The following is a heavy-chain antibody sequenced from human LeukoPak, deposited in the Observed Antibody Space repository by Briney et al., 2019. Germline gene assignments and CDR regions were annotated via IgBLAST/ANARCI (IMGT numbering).Heavy chain of an antibody. V-gene: IGHV3-11*01. CDR3: ARAYSSSWSSRYFDL. CDR1: GFTFSDYY. J-gene: IGHJ2*01. Sequence: TGGSLRLSCAASGFTFSDYYMSWIRQAPGKGLEWVSYISSDDSTIYYADSVKGRFTISRDNAKNSLYLQMSRLRAEDTAVYYCARAYSSSWSSRYFDLWGRGTLVTVSS. CDR2: ISSDDSTI. D-gene: IGHD6-13*01.